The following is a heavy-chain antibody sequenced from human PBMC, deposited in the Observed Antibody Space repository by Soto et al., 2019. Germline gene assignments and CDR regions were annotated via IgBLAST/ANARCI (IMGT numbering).Heavy chain of an antibody. CDR1: GFPFNTYA. V-gene: IGHV3-23*01. Sequence: EVQLLEYGGGLAQPGGSLRLCCAAPGFPFNTYAMSWVRQAPGKGPEWVSAISESGDNAFYADSVQGRFTISRDNSYNILYLQMNSLRAEDTALYFCAKGGYIYGLAPWGPGTLVTVSS. CDR2: ISESGDNA. D-gene: IGHD5-18*01. J-gene: IGHJ5*02. CDR3: AKGGYIYGLAP.